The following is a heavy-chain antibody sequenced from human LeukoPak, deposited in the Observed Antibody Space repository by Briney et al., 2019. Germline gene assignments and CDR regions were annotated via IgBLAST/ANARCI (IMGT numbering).Heavy chain of an antibody. CDR1: GYTFTSHG. Sequence: ASVKVSCKASGYTFTSHGLSWARQAPGQGLEWMGWISIYSGNTNYAQKFQDRISMTTDTSTSTAYMELRSLTSDDTAVYYCARARSGAVARNYNWFDPWGQGTLVTVSS. CDR2: ISIYSGNT. CDR3: ARARSGAVARNYNWFDP. J-gene: IGHJ5*02. V-gene: IGHV1-18*01. D-gene: IGHD6-19*01.